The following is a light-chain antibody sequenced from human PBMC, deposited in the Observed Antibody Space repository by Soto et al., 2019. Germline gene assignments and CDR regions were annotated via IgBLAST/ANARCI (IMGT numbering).Light chain of an antibody. J-gene: IGKJ2*01. CDR3: QQYNSYSYT. CDR1: QSISSW. CDR2: DAS. V-gene: IGKV1-5*01. Sequence: DIQMTQSPSPLSASVGDRVTITCRASQSISSWLAWYQQKPGKAPKILIYDASSLESGVPSRFSGRGSGTEFTLTSSSLQPDDFATYYCQQYNSYSYTFGQGTKLEIK.